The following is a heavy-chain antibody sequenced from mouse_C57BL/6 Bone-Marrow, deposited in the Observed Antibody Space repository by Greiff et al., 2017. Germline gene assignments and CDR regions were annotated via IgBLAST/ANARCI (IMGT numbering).Heavy chain of an antibody. Sequence: VQLQQSGAELVRPGASVKMSCTASGFNFKDDYMHWVKQRPEQGLEWIGWIDPENGDTEYAPKFKGKATITADTSSNTAYLQLSSLTSEDTAVCYSTTYSTIVAPFDYWGQGTTLTVSS. J-gene: IGHJ2*01. V-gene: IGHV14-4*01. CDR1: GFNFKDDY. D-gene: IGHD1-1*01. CDR3: TTYSTIVAPFDY. CDR2: IDPENGDT.